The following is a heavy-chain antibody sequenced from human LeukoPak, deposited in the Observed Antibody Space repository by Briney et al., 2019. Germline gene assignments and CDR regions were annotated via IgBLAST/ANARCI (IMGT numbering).Heavy chain of an antibody. V-gene: IGHV3-30*18. CDR3: AKAAVAVYYYYYGMDV. D-gene: IGHD6-19*01. CDR1: GFTFSSYG. Sequence: GSLRLSCAASGFTFSSYGMHWVRQAPGKGLEWVAVISYDGSNKYYADSVKGRFTISRDNSKNTLYLQMNSLRAEDTAVYYCAKAAVAVYYYYYGMDVWGQGTTVTVSS. CDR2: ISYDGSNK. J-gene: IGHJ6*02.